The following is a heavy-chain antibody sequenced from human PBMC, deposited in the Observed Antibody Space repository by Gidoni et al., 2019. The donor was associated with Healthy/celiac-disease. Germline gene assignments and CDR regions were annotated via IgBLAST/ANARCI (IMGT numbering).Heavy chain of an antibody. CDR2: ISGSGGST. V-gene: IGHV3-23*01. CDR3: AKKVGIAVAGTDLGFDY. J-gene: IGHJ4*02. Sequence: EVQLLESGGGLVQPGGSLRLSCAASGFPFSSYAMSWVRQAPGKGLEWVSAISGSGGSTYYADSVKGRFTISRDKSKNTLYLQMNSLRAEDTAVYYCAKKVGIAVAGTDLGFDYWGQGTLVTVSS. D-gene: IGHD6-19*01. CDR1: GFPFSSYA.